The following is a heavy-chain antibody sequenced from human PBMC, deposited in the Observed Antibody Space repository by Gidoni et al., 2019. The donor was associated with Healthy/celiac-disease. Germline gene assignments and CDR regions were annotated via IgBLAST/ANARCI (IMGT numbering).Heavy chain of an antibody. CDR3: ASLDCSGGSCKGALDY. D-gene: IGHD2-15*01. CDR2: ISSSGSTI. V-gene: IGHV3-48*03. Sequence: EVQLVESGGGLVQPGGSLRLSCAASGFPFSSYEMNWVRQAPGKGLEWVSYISSSGSTIYYADSVKGRFTISRDNAKNSLYLQMNSLRAEDTAVYYCASLDCSGGSCKGALDYWGQGTLVTVSS. J-gene: IGHJ4*02. CDR1: GFPFSSYE.